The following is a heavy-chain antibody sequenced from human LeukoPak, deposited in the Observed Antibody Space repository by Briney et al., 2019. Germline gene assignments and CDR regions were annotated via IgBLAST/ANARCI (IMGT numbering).Heavy chain of an antibody. D-gene: IGHD3-16*02. V-gene: IGHV3-33*01. Sequence: PGRSLRLSCAASGFTFSSYGMHWVRQAPGKGLGWVAVIWYDGSNKYYADSVKGRFTISRDNSKNTLYLQMNSLRAEDTALYYCARDGVTFGGVVVIPLDYWGQGTLVTVSS. J-gene: IGHJ4*02. CDR1: GFTFSSYG. CDR2: IWYDGSNK. CDR3: ARDGVTFGGVVVIPLDY.